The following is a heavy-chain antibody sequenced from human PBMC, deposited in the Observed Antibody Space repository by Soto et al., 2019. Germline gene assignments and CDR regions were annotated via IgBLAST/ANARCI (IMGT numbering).Heavy chain of an antibody. CDR2: ISYDGSNK. CDR1: GFTFSSYG. CDR3: ANSGGDFHSYDAFDI. D-gene: IGHD2-21*02. Sequence: PGGSLRLSCAASGFTFSSYGMHWVRQAPGKGLEWVAVISYDGSNKYYADSVKGRFTISRDNSKNTLYLQMNSLRAEDTAVYYCANSGGDFHSYDAFDIWGQGTMVTVSS. J-gene: IGHJ3*02. V-gene: IGHV3-30*18.